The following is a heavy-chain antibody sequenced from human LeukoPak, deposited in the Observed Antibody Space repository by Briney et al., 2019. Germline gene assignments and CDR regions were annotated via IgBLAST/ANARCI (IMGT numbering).Heavy chain of an antibody. CDR2: ISSSSSYT. CDR1: GFTFSDYY. D-gene: IGHD4-17*01. V-gene: IGHV3-11*05. Sequence: GGSPRLSCAASGFTFSDYYMSWIRQAPGKGLEWVSYISSSSSYTNYADSVKGRFTISRDNAKNSLYLQMNSLRAEDTAVYYCARDSPGDYFDYWGQGTLVTVSS. J-gene: IGHJ4*02. CDR3: ARDSPGDYFDY.